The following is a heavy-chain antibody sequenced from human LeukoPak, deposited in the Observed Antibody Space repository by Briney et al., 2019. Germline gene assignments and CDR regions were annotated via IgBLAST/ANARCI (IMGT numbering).Heavy chain of an antibody. CDR3: ASRSSIWSGYQDTLYYFDS. D-gene: IGHD3-3*01. CDR1: GGSISDYY. Sequence: SETLSLTCTVSGGSISDYYWSWLRQPPGERLVCLGHIYYSGSTNYNPSLKSRVTISVDTSKNQFSLKLSSVTAADTAVYYCASRSSIWSGYQDTLYYFDSWGQGTLVTVSS. CDR2: IYYSGST. V-gene: IGHV4-59*01. J-gene: IGHJ4*02.